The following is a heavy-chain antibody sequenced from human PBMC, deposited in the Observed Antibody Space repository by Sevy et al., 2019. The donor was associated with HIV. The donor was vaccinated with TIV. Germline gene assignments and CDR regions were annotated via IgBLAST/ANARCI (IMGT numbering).Heavy chain of an antibody. CDR1: GFTFSRSS. V-gene: IGHV3-21*01. Sequence: GGSLRLSCAASGFTFSRSSMNWVRLAPGKGLEWLSSISYSGSHIYYADSLRGRFSISRDNAKSSLYLQMNSLRAEDTAVYYCARGVGANAQFDYWGRGTLVTVS. CDR3: ARGVGANAQFDY. J-gene: IGHJ4*02. CDR2: ISYSGSHI. D-gene: IGHD2-8*01.